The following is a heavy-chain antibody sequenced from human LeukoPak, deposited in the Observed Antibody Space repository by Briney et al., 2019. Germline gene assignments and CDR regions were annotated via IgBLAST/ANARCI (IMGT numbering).Heavy chain of an antibody. Sequence: SGTRSLTCTVAAGSISNYYGGWVRHPAGKGRGWIGRFYNSGSTNCNPSLKSRVTMSLDTSKNQFSLKLSSVTAADTAVYYCARVGDYALKDWGQGTLVTVSS. D-gene: IGHD3-16*01. V-gene: IGHV4-4*07. CDR1: AGSISNYY. CDR3: ARVGDYALKD. CDR2: FYNSGST. J-gene: IGHJ4*02.